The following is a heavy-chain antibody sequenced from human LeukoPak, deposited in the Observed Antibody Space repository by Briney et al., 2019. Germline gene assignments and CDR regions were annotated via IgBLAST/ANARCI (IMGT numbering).Heavy chain of an antibody. CDR2: ISSNGGST. V-gene: IGHV3-64*01. J-gene: IGHJ4*02. CDR3: ARGGTYTYGSPFGY. CDR1: GFTFSSYA. Sequence: PGGSLRLSCAASGFTFSSYAMPWVRQAPGKGLEYVSDISSNGGSTYYANSVKGRFTISRDNSKNTLYLQMGSLRTEDMAVYYCARGGTYTYGSPFGYWGQGTLVTVSS. D-gene: IGHD5-18*01.